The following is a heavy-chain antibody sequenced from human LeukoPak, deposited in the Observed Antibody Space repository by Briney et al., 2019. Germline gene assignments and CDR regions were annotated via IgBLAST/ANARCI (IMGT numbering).Heavy chain of an antibody. J-gene: IGHJ3*02. CDR1: GFTFSSYS. V-gene: IGHV3-48*04. CDR3: ARDPHITDADAFDI. CDR2: ISNSGSTI. D-gene: IGHD2-21*01. Sequence: GGSLRLSCAASGFTFSSYSMNWVRQAPGKGLEWVSYISNSGSTISYADSVKGRFTISRDNAKNSLYLQMNSLRAEDTAVYYCARDPHITDADAFDIWGQGTMVTVSS.